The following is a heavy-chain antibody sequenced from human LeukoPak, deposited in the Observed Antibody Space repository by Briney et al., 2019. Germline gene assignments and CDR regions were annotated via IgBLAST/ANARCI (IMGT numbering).Heavy chain of an antibody. Sequence: GRFDISRDNAENSLFLQMNSLRAEDTAVYYCARALIGYYFDYWGQGTLVTVSS. D-gene: IGHD2-8*01. V-gene: IGHV3-11*06. CDR3: ARALIGYYFDY. J-gene: IGHJ4*02.